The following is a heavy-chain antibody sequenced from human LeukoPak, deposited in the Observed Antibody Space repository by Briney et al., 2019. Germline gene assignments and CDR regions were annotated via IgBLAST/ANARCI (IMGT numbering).Heavy chain of an antibody. CDR1: GYSFTSYW. Sequence: GESLRISCKGSGYSFTSYWISWVRQMPGKGLEWMGRIDPSDSYTNYSPSFQGHVTISADKSISTAYLQWSSLKASDTAMHYCARLSLPHCSSTSCYGGGWFDPWGQGTLVTVSS. CDR3: ARLSLPHCSSTSCYGGGWFDP. CDR2: IDPSDSYT. J-gene: IGHJ5*02. V-gene: IGHV5-10-1*01. D-gene: IGHD2-2*01.